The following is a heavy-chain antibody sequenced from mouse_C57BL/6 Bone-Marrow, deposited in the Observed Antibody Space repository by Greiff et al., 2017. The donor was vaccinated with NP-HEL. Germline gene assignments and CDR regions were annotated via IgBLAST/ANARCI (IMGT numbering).Heavy chain of an antibody. Sequence: QVQLQQPGTELVKPGASVKLSCKASGYTFTSYWLHWLKQRPGQGLEWIGNINPNNGGTNDNEKFKTKATLTVDKSSSTAYMQLISLTSEDSAVYYCARDSGYAFDNWVQGTALTVSS. J-gene: IGHJ2*01. CDR3: ARDSGYAFDN. CDR2: INPNNGGT. D-gene: IGHD3-2*02. CDR1: GYTFTSYW. V-gene: IGHV1-53*01.